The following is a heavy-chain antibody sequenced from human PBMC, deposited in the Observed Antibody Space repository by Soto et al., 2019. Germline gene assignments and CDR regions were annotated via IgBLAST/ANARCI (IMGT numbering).Heavy chain of an antibody. CDR1: GGSISSYY. V-gene: IGHV4-59*01. CDR3: AALPRY. Sequence: QVQLQESGPGLVKPSETLSLTCNVSGGSISSYYWSWVRQSPGKGLEWIGYFYYSGTTNYNPSLKXRVTISIDMSKNQISLKLTSVTAADTAVYYCAALPRYWGQGTLVTVSS. J-gene: IGHJ4*02. D-gene: IGHD6-6*01. CDR2: FYYSGTT.